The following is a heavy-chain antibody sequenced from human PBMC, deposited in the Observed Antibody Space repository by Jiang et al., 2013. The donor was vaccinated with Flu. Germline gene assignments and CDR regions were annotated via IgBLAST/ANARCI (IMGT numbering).Heavy chain of an antibody. V-gene: IGHV1-69*02. D-gene: IGHD3-22*01. J-gene: IGHJ4*02. Sequence: FQGRVTITADKSTSTAYMELSSLRSEDTAVYYCARSSNRYYYDSSGYYLFDYWGQGTLVTVSS. CDR3: ARSSNRYYYDSSGYYLFDY.